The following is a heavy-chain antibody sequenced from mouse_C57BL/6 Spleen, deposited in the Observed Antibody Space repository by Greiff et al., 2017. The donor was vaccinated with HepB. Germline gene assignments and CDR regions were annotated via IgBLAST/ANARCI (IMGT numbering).Heavy chain of an antibody. CDR1: GYTFTSYW. CDR2: IHPNSGST. D-gene: IGHD3-2*02. CDR3: ARRGASSGYFDY. V-gene: IGHV1-64*01. J-gene: IGHJ2*01. Sequence: QVQLQQPGAELVKPGASVKLSCKASGYTFTSYWMHWVKQRPGQGLEWIGMIHPNSGSTNYNEKFKSKASLTVDKSSSTAYMQLSSLTSEDSAVYYCARRGASSGYFDYWGQGTTLTVSS.